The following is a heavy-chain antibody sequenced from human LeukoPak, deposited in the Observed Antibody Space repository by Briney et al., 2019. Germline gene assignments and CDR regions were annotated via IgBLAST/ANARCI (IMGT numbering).Heavy chain of an antibody. V-gene: IGHV3-30*02. CDR2: IQSDGSEK. Sequence: YPGGSLRLSCAASGFTFSSYAMSWVRQAPGKGLEWVAFIQSDGSEKSSADSVRGRFSISRDKSKNTLYLQMDSLRAEDTAVYYCVRDGYNWNYDYWGQGTLVTVSS. J-gene: IGHJ4*02. CDR1: GFTFSSYA. D-gene: IGHD1-1*01. CDR3: VRDGYNWNYDY.